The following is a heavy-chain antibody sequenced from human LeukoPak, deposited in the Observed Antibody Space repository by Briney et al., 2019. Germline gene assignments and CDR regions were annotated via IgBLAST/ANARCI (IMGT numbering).Heavy chain of an antibody. J-gene: IGHJ4*02. CDR3: ATATRYYGSGSYYMVDY. D-gene: IGHD3-10*01. Sequence: ASVKVSCKVSGYTLTELSMRWVRQAPGKGLEWMGGFDPEDGETIYAQKFQGRVTMTEDTSTDTAYMELSSLRSEDTAVYYCATATRYYGSGSYYMVDYWGQGTLVTVSS. CDR2: FDPEDGET. V-gene: IGHV1-24*01. CDR1: GYTLTELS.